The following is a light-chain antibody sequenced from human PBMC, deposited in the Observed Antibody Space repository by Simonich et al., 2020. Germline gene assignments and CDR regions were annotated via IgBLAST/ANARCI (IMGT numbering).Light chain of an antibody. Sequence: QSVLTQPPSASGTPGQRVTISCSGSSSNIGSNTVNWYQQLPGTAPKLLIYRNNQRPSGVPDRFSGSKSCTSASLAISGLQAEDEADYYCQSYDSSLSGVVFGGGTKLTVL. CDR2: RNN. J-gene: IGLJ2*01. CDR3: QSYDSSLSGVV. CDR1: SSNIGSNT. V-gene: IGLV1-44*01.